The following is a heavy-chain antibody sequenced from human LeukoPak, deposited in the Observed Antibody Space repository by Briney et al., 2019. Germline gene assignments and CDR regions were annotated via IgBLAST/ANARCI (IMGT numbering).Heavy chain of an antibody. CDR3: ARHESDSWRAGHYYYGMDV. D-gene: IGHD5-12*01. CDR2: IYYSGST. V-gene: IGHV4-59*08. J-gene: IGHJ6*02. CDR1: GGSISSYY. Sequence: SETLSLTCTVSGGSISSYYWSWIRQPPGKGLEWMGDIYYSGSTNYNPSLKSRVTISVNTSKNQFSVKLSSVPAEDTAVYYCARHESDSWRAGHYYYGMDVWGQGTTVTVSS.